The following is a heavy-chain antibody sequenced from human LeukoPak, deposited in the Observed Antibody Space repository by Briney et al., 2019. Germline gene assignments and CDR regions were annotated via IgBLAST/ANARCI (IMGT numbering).Heavy chain of an antibody. J-gene: IGHJ4*02. CDR1: GFTFSSYA. CDR3: ARGQLGDMVATPYY. D-gene: IGHD5-12*01. V-gene: IGHV3-64*01. CDR2: ISSNGGST. Sequence: GGSLRLSGAASGFTFSSYAMPWVRQAPGKGLEYVSAISSNGGSTYYANSVKGRFTISRDNSKNTLYLQMGSLRAEDMAVYYCARGQLGDMVATPYYWGQGTLVTVSS.